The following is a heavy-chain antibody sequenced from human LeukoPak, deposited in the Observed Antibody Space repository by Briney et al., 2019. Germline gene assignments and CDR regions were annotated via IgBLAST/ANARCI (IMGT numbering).Heavy chain of an antibody. D-gene: IGHD2-2*01. V-gene: IGHV4-61*02. Sequence: PSQTLSLTCTVSGGSISSGSYYWSWIRQPAGKGLEWIGRIYTSGSTNYNPSLKSRVTISVDKSKNQFSLKLSSVTAADTAVYYCARLDCSSTSCYDTIGYWGQGTLVTVSS. CDR3: ARLDCSSTSCYDTIGY. J-gene: IGHJ4*02. CDR1: GGSISSGSYY. CDR2: IYTSGST.